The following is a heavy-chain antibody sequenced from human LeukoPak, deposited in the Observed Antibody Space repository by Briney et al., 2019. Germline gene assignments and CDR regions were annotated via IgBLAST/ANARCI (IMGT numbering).Heavy chain of an antibody. Sequence: SETLSLTFAVYGGSFSGYYWSWTRPPPGKGLEWIGEINHSGSTNYNPSLKSRVTISVDTSKDQFSLKLSSVTAADTAVYYCATRTSSRDGYNYYFDYWGQGTLVTVSS. CDR2: INHSGST. CDR1: GGSFSGYY. J-gene: IGHJ4*02. D-gene: IGHD5-24*01. CDR3: ATRTSSRDGYNYYFDY. V-gene: IGHV4-34*01.